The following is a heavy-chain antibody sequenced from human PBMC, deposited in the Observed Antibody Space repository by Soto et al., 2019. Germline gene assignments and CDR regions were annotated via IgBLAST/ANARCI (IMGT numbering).Heavy chain of an antibody. CDR1: GFTFSSYE. CDR3: ARDRTYYDFWSGLPTQTIVYYGMDV. D-gene: IGHD3-3*01. CDR2: ISSSGSTI. V-gene: IGHV3-48*03. J-gene: IGHJ6*02. Sequence: GGSLRLSCAASGFTFSSYEINWVRQAPGKGLEWVSYISSSGSTIYYADSVKGRCTISRDNAKNSLYLQMNSLRAEDTAVYYCARDRTYYDFWSGLPTQTIVYYGMDVWGQGTTVTVSS.